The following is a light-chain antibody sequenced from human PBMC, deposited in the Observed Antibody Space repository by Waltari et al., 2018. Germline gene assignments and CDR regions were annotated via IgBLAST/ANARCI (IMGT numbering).Light chain of an antibody. CDR3: SSYTSSSTLGV. CDR2: DVS. J-gene: IGLJ3*02. CDR1: SSDVGGYNY. Sequence: QSALTQLASVPGSPGQSITISCTGTSSDVGGYNYVSWYQQHPGKAPKLMIYDVSNRPAGVSNRFSCSKSGNTASLTSSGLQAEDEADYYCSSYTSSSTLGVFGGGTKLTVL. V-gene: IGLV2-14*01.